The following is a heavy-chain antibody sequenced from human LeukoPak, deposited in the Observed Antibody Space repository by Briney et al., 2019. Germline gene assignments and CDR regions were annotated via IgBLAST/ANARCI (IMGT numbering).Heavy chain of an antibody. CDR3: ARGALRYFDGMDV. J-gene: IGHJ6*02. CDR2: ISSSSSYI. D-gene: IGHD4-17*01. V-gene: IGHV3-21*01. Sequence: GGSLRLSCAASGFTFSSYSMNWVRQAPGKGLEWVSSISSSSSYIYYADSVKGRFTISRDNAKNSLYLQMNSLRAEDTAVYYCARGALRYFDGMDVWGQGTTVTVSS. CDR1: GFTFSSYS.